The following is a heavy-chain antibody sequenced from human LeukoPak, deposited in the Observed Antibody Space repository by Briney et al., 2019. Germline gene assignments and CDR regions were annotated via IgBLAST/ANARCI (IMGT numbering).Heavy chain of an antibody. V-gene: IGHV4-34*01. J-gene: IGHJ2*01. CDR3: ARTYYDSSGYPYWYFDL. D-gene: IGHD3-22*01. Sequence: SETLSLTCAVYGGSFSGYYWSWIRQPPGKGLEWIGEINHSGSTNYNPSLKSRVTISVDTSKNQFSLKLSSVTAADTAVYYCARTYYDSSGYPYWYFDLWGRGTLVTVSS. CDR2: INHSGST. CDR1: GGSFSGYY.